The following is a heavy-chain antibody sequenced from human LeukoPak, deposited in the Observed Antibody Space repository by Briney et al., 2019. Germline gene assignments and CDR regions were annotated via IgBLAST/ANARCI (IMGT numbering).Heavy chain of an antibody. Sequence: GGSLRLSCAASGFTFSSYGMHWVRQAPGKGLEWVAFIRYDGSNKYYADSVKGRFTISRDNSRNTLYLQMNSLRAEDTAVYYCARDRDATSWYYFDYWAREPWAPSPQ. CDR1: GFTFSSYG. V-gene: IGHV3-30*02. CDR3: ARDRDATSWYYFDY. J-gene: IGHJ4*02. CDR2: IRYDGSNK. D-gene: IGHD2-2*01.